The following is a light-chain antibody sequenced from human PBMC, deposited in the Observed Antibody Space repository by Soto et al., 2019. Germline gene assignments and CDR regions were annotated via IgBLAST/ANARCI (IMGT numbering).Light chain of an antibody. J-gene: IGKJ2*01. CDR2: AAS. Sequence: DIQLTQSPSFLSASVGDRVTITCRASQGISSYLAWYQQKPGKAPKLLIYAASTLQSGVPSRFSGSGSGTEFTLTISRLEPEDFAVYYCQQYGSSPPYTFGQGTKVDIK. V-gene: IGKV1-9*01. CDR3: QQYGSSPPYT. CDR1: QGISSY.